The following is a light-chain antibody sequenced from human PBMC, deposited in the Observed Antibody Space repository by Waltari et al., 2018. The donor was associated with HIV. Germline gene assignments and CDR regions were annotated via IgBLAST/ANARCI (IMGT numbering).Light chain of an antibody. CDR3: ATWDDSLNGWV. J-gene: IGLJ3*02. CDR2: TNN. CDR1: SSNIATNT. V-gene: IGLV1-44*01. Sequence: QSVLTQPPSASGTPGQRVTISCSGSSSNIATNTVNWYQQLPGTAPNLLIYTNNQRPSGVPARFSGSKSGTSASLAISGLQSDDDADYYCATWDDSLNGWVFGGGTRLTVL.